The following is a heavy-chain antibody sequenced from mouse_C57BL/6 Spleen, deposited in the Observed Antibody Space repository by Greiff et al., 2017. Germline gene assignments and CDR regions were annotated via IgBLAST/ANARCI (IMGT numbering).Heavy chain of an antibody. D-gene: IGHD2-4*01. V-gene: IGHV1-9*01. CDR1: GYTFTGYW. CDR2: ILPGSGST. J-gene: IGHJ1*03. CDR3: ARRGIYYDIYWYFDV. Sequence: VKLVESGAELMKPGASVKLSCKATGYTFTGYWIEWVKQRPGHGLEWIGEILPGSGSTNYNEKFKGKATLTADKSSSTAYMQFSSLTSEDSAIYYCARRGIYYDIYWYFDVWGTGTTVTVSS.